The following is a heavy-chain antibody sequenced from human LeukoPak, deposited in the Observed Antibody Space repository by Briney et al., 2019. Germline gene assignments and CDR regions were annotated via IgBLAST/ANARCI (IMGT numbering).Heavy chain of an antibody. Sequence: PGGSLRLSRAASGFTFSTYTMNWVRQAPGKGLEWVSAISGSGGSTYYADSVKGRFTISRDNSKNTLYLQMNSLRAEDTAVYYCAKGLGYFDWGTLSYGMDVWGQGTTVTVSS. V-gene: IGHV3-23*01. J-gene: IGHJ6*02. CDR2: ISGSGGST. CDR3: AKGLGYFDWGTLSYGMDV. D-gene: IGHD3-9*01. CDR1: GFTFSTYT.